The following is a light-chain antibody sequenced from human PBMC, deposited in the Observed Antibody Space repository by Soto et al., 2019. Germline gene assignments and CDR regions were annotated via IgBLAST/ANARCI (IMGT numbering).Light chain of an antibody. V-gene: IGKV3-15*01. CDR3: QQSFSTRPT. CDR2: GAF. J-gene: IGKJ1*01. Sequence: EIVMTQSPATLSVSPGERATLSCRASQFIGNNLAWYQQKPGQAPRLLIYGAFTRATGFPARFSGSGSETEFTLTISSLQHEDFATYYCQQSFSTRPTFGQGTKVEVK. CDR1: QFIGNN.